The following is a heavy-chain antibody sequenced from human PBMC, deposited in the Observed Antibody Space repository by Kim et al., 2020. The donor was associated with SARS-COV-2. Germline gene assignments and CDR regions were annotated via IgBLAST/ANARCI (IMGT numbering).Heavy chain of an antibody. D-gene: IGHD2-8*01. V-gene: IGHV1-2*02. J-gene: IGHJ4*02. Sequence: AQKFQGRVTMTRDTSISTAYMELGRLRSDDTAVYYCARLYCTNGVCYFDYWGQGTLVTVSS. CDR3: ARLYCTNGVCYFDY.